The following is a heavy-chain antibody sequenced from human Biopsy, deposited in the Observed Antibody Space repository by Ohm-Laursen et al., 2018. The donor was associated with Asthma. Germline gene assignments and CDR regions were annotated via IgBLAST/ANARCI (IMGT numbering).Heavy chain of an antibody. CDR1: GGSITRFY. CDR3: ARGSGFSLSYPDAFDI. J-gene: IGHJ3*02. CDR2: IYFSGNT. Sequence: SDTLSLTCTVSGGSITRFYWSWIRQPPGRGLEWIGYIYFSGNTNYTPSLKSRVTISIDTSKNLFSLKLTSVTAAETAVYYCARGSGFSLSYPDAFDIWGQGTMVTVS. D-gene: IGHD2/OR15-2a*01. V-gene: IGHV4-59*07.